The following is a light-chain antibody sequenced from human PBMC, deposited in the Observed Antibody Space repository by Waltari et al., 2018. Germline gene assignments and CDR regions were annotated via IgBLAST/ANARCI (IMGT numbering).Light chain of an antibody. CDR1: TSDVGGYNY. CDR2: DVN. CDR3: SSYAGSATLI. J-gene: IGLJ2*01. Sequence: QAALTQPPSVSGSPGQSVTISCTGTTSDVGGYNYVSWYQQHPGKAPKLMIYDVNKWPSGVSDRFSGSKSCNTASLTISGLQAEDEADYYCSSYAGSATLIFGGGTRLTVL. V-gene: IGLV2-11*01.